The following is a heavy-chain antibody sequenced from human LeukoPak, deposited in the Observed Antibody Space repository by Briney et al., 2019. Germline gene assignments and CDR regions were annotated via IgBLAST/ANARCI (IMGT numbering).Heavy chain of an antibody. V-gene: IGHV3-30-3*01. CDR3: AREIIVVVPAAIREYYYYGMDV. CDR2: ISYDGSNK. D-gene: IGHD2-2*02. J-gene: IGHJ6*02. CDR1: GFTFSSYA. Sequence: GRSLRLSCAASGFTFSSYAMHWVRQAPGKGLEWVAVISYDGSNKYYADSVKGRFTISRDNSKNTLYLQMNSLRAEDTAVYYCAREIIVVVPAAIREYYYYGMDVWGQGTTVTVSS.